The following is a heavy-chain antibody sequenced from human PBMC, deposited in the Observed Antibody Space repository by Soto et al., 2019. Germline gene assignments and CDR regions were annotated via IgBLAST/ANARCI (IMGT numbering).Heavy chain of an antibody. V-gene: IGHV1-8*01. J-gene: IGHJ4*02. Sequence: ASVKVSCKASGYTFTSYDINWVRQATGQGLEWMGWMNPNSGNTGYAQKFQGRVTMTRNTSISTAYMELSSLRSEDTAVYYCARGLSYDFWSGYYLNFDYWGRGTLVTVSS. D-gene: IGHD3-3*01. CDR3: ARGLSYDFWSGYYLNFDY. CDR1: GYTFTSYD. CDR2: MNPNSGNT.